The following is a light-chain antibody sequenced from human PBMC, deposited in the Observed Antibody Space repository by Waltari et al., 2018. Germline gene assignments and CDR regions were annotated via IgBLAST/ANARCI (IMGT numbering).Light chain of an antibody. CDR3: MQALHTPPT. V-gene: IGKV2-28*01. CDR2: LSF. CDR1: QSLLHSDGYNY. J-gene: IGKJ1*01. Sequence: PLSLPVTPGEPASISCRSSQSLLHSDGYNYLNWYLQKPGQSPQLLIYLSFIRASGVPDRFTGSGAGTDFTLKISRVEAEDVGFYYCMQALHTPPTFGQGTRAEIK.